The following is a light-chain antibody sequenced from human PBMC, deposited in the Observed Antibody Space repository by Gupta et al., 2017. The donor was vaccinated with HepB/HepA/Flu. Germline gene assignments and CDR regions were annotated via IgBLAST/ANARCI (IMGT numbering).Light chain of an antibody. J-gene: IGLJ3*02. CDR2: YKTVSST. Sequence: QPVLTQPSSLSASPGASASPTCTFRSGLHVENYCIYCYQQKPGSPPHYLLRYKTVSSTERGSGVPSRCSCSTEAFDTAAMLVIFGVEVEDDDYYYCANWHGKTWVFGGGTKVTVL. CDR3: ANWHGKTWV. V-gene: IGLV5-45*02. CDR1: SGLHVENYC.